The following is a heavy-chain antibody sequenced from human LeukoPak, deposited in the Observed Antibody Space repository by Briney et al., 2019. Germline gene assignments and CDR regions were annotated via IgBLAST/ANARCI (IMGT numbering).Heavy chain of an antibody. CDR3: GREGPTMTFPLNY. CDR1: GLSFSSAW. D-gene: IGHD5-24*01. CDR2: IKSDGSER. J-gene: IGHJ4*02. V-gene: IGHV3-74*01. Sequence: GGSLRLSCVASGLSFSSAWMQWVRQAPGKGLVWVSRIKSDGSERSYADSVEGRFTISRDNAKNTLYLQMSGLRPEDTAVYYCGREGPTMTFPLNYWGQGTLVTVSS.